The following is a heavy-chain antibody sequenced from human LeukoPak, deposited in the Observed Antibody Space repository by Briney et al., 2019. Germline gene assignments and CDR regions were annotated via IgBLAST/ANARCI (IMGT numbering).Heavy chain of an antibody. J-gene: IGHJ6*02. D-gene: IGHD6-19*01. CDR2: IWYDGSNK. CDR1: GFTFSSYG. V-gene: IGHV3-33*08. CDR3: ARDLGTYSSGWLPYYYCGMDV. Sequence: QSGGSLRLSCAASGFTFSSYGMHWVRQAPGKGLEWVAVIWYDGSNKYYADSVKGRFTISRDNSKNTLYLQMNSLRAEDTAVYYCARDLGTYSSGWLPYYYCGMDVWGQGTTVTVSS.